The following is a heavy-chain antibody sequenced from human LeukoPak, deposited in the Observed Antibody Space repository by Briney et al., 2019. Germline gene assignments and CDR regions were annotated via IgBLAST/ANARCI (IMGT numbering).Heavy chain of an antibody. V-gene: IGHV3-9*01. D-gene: IGHD6-6*01. CDR3: EKGLQPYSSSFGPNAFDI. J-gene: IGHJ3*02. CDR2: ISWNSGSI. Sequence: GRSLRLSCAASGFTFDDYAMHWARQAPGKGLEWVSGISWNSGSIGYADSVKGRFTISRDNAKNSLYLQMNSLRAEDTALYYCEKGLQPYSSSFGPNAFDIWGQGTMVNVSS. CDR1: GFTFDDYA.